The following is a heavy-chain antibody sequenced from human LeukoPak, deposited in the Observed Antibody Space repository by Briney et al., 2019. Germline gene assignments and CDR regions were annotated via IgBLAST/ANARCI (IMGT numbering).Heavy chain of an antibody. CDR1: GFTFSSYE. V-gene: IGHV3-48*03. CDR3: ARDGRRDGENARRNYYYGMDV. CDR2: ISRSGSTI. J-gene: IGHJ6*02. Sequence: PGGSLRLSCAASGFTFSSYEMHWVRQAPGKGLEWVSYISRSGSTIYYADSVKGRFTISRDNAKNSLYLQTNSLRAGDTAVYYCARDGRRDGENARRNYYYGMDVWGQGTTATVS. D-gene: IGHD5-24*01.